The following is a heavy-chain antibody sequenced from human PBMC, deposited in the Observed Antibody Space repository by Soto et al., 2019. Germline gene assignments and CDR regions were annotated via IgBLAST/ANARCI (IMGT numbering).Heavy chain of an antibody. CDR3: ARVGSSWQIDY. CDR2: INHSGST. Sequence: SETMSLTCTVYGGSFRGYYWSCIRQPPWKWLEWIGEINHSGSTNYNPSLKSRVTISVDTSKNQFSLKLSSVTAAYTAVYYCARVGSSWQIDYWGQGTLVTVSS. D-gene: IGHD6-13*01. J-gene: IGHJ4*02. CDR1: GGSFRGYY. V-gene: IGHV4-34*01.